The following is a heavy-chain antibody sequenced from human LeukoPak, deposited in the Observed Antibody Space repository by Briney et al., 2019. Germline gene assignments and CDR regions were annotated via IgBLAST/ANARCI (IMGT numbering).Heavy chain of an antibody. CDR3: ARENSYYDSSAYYYGSGYFDY. CDR2: IDHSGST. Sequence: SETLSLTCAVYGGSFSGYYWSWIRQPPGKGLEWIGEIDHSGSTNYNPSLKSRVTISVDTSKNQFSLRLSSVTSADTALYYCARENSYYDSSAYYYGSGYFDYWGQGTLVTVSS. J-gene: IGHJ4*02. V-gene: IGHV4-34*01. D-gene: IGHD3-22*01. CDR1: GGSFSGYY.